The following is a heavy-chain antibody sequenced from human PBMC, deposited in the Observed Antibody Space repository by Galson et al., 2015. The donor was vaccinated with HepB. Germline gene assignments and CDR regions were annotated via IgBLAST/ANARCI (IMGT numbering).Heavy chain of an antibody. CDR3: SSTSTTVVTQGYFDL. D-gene: IGHD4-23*01. V-gene: IGHV3-66*02. J-gene: IGHJ2*01. CDR1: GVTVSSNY. CDR2: IYSGCST. Sequence: SVRLSCAASGVTVSSNYISWVRQAPGQGLEWVAVIYSGCSTYYSDPVKGRITINRDNSKNTLALQMNSLRAEETAVYYCSSTSTTVVTQGYFDLWGRGTPVTVSS.